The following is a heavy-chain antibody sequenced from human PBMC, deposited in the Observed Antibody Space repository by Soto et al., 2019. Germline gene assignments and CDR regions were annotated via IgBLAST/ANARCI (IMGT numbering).Heavy chain of an antibody. CDR1: GFTFIVYA. CDR2: ISGSGANT. J-gene: IGHJ6*02. V-gene: IGHV3-23*01. CDR3: GNSPDFYYYGMDV. Sequence: GGSLRLSCAASGFTFIVYAMTWVRQAPGKGLEWVSSISGSGANTYYADSVKGRFIISRDNSKNTVSLQMNSLRADDTAVYYCGNSPDFYYYGMDVWGQGTTVTVSS.